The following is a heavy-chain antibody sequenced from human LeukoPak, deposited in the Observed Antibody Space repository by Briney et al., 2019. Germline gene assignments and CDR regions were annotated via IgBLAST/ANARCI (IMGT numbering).Heavy chain of an antibody. J-gene: IGHJ5*02. CDR1: GGSISSSQW. CDR2: IYHSGST. Sequence: SETLSLTCAVSGGSISSSQWWSWVRQPPGKGLEWIGEIYHSGSTNYNPSLKRRVTLSVDTSKNQFSLKVSSVTAADTAVYYCARTENYIPEDWFDPWGQGTLVTVSS. D-gene: IGHD5-24*01. CDR3: ARTENYIPEDWFDP. V-gene: IGHV4-4*02.